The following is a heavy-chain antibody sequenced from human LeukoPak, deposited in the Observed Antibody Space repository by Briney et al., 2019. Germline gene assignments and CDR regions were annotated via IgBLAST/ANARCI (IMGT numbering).Heavy chain of an antibody. CDR3: AKDRQTITIFGVVNTPRANFDY. V-gene: IGHV3-30*02. D-gene: IGHD3-3*01. Sequence: GGSLRLSCAASGFSFSRYDIHWVRQAPGKGLEWVAFVRYDGSNKNYADSVKGRFTISRDNFMSTVYLQMNSLRAEDTAVYYCAKDRQTITIFGVVNTPRANFDYWGQGTLVTVSS. CDR1: GFSFSRYD. CDR2: VRYDGSNK. J-gene: IGHJ4*02.